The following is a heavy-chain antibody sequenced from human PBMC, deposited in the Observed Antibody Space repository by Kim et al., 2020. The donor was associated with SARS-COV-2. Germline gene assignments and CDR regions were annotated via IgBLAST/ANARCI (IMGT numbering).Heavy chain of an antibody. J-gene: IGHJ6*03. CDR3: ASHLEYYSYYMDV. V-gene: IGHV4-39*01. CDR2: IHYSGST. Sequence: PTGRGLEWIATIHYSGSTHYNPSLQSRATISVATSKNQFSLRLSSVTAADTAVYFCASHLEYYSYYMDVWGEGTTVTVSS.